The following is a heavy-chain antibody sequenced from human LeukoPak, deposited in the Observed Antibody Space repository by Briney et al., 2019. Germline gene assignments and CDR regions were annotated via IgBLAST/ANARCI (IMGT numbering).Heavy chain of an antibody. CDR3: TRGYDTRGWLFDY. CDR1: GFPFGDYG. J-gene: IGHJ4*02. Sequence: PGGSLRLSCRTSGFPFGDYGMSWFRQAPGKGLEWVSHIRSKAYGGTAEYATSVKGRFIISRDDSKSIAHLQMSSLKTEDTAVYFCTRGYDTRGWLFDYWGQGTLVTVSS. V-gene: IGHV3-49*03. CDR2: IRSKAYGGTA. D-gene: IGHD6-19*01.